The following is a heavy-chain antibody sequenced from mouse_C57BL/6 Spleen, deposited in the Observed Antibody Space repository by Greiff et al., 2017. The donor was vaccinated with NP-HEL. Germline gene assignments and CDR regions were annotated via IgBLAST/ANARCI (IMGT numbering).Heavy chain of an antibody. J-gene: IGHJ4*01. D-gene: IGHD1-1*01. CDR3: GRFPGSSYAMDY. CDR2: INPGRGGT. Sequence: QVQLKQSGAELVRPGTSVKVSCKASGYAFTHYLIEWVKQRPGQGLEWLGVINPGRGGTNSNERFKGKATLTADKPSSTAYKQLSSLASEDSAVYFCGRFPGSSYAMDYWGQGTSVTVSS. V-gene: IGHV1-54*01. CDR1: GYAFTHYL.